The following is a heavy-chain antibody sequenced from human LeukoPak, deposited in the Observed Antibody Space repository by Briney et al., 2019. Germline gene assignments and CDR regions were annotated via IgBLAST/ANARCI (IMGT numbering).Heavy chain of an antibody. J-gene: IGHJ6*02. Sequence: SVKVSCKTSGGTFSSSAITWVRQAPGQGLEWMGRIIPVLNITTYAQKFQGSVTITADTSTSTVYMELSRLRSEETAVYYCARDQGLTAPPPYGLDVWGQGTTVIVSS. V-gene: IGHV1-69*04. CDR1: GGTFSSSA. CDR2: IIPVLNIT. D-gene: IGHD5-18*01. CDR3: ARDQGLTAPPPYGLDV.